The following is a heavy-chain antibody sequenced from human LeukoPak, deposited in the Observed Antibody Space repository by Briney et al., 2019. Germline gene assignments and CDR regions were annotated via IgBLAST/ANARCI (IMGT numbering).Heavy chain of an antibody. V-gene: IGHV3-23*01. CDR3: AKDLQWLVRSYFDY. J-gene: IGHJ4*02. D-gene: IGHD6-19*01. CDR1: GFTFSSYA. Sequence: GASLRLSCAASGFTFSSYAMSWVRQAPGKGLEWVSAISGSGGSTYYADSVKGRFTISRDNSKNTLYLQMNSLRAEDTAVYYCAKDLQWLVRSYFDYWGQGTLVTVSS. CDR2: ISGSGGST.